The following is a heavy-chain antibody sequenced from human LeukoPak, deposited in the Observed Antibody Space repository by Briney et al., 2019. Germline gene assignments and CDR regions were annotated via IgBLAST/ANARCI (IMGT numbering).Heavy chain of an antibody. D-gene: IGHD5-18*01. CDR2: INPSGGST. J-gene: IGHJ4*02. Sequence: ASVSVSYKASGYTFTIYYMHWVRQAPGQGREWMGIINPSGGSTSYAQKFQGRVTMTRDTSTSTVYMELSSLRSEDTAVYYCARDPVGYSYGHFDYWGQGTLVTVSS. CDR1: GYTFTIYY. CDR3: ARDPVGYSYGHFDY. V-gene: IGHV1-46*01.